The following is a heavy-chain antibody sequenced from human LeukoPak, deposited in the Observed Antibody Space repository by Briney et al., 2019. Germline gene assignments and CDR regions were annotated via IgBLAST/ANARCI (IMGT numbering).Heavy chain of an antibody. CDR3: ATALQRSSRAFDI. CDR1: GYTFSSYD. J-gene: IGHJ3*02. Sequence: ASVKVSCKASGYTFSSYDINWVRQATGQGLEWMGWMNPNRGDTDYAQKFQGRVTMTRDTSISTAYMELSSLRSEDTAVYYCATALQRSSRAFDIWGQGTMVTVSS. V-gene: IGHV1-8*01. D-gene: IGHD3-10*01. CDR2: MNPNRGDT.